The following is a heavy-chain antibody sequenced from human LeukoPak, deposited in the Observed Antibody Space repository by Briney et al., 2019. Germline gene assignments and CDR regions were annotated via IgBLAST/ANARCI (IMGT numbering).Heavy chain of an antibody. CDR3: ARFQYGSYYSDY. J-gene: IGHJ4*02. CDR2: ITFSSSYI. V-gene: IGHV3-21*01. CDR1: GFTFSSYS. D-gene: IGHD3-10*01. Sequence: PGGSLRLSCAASGFTFSSYSMNWVRQAPGKGLEWVSAITFSSSYIYYADSVKGRFTISRDNSKNSLYLQMDSLRDEDTAVYFCARFQYGSYYSDYWGQGTLVTVSS.